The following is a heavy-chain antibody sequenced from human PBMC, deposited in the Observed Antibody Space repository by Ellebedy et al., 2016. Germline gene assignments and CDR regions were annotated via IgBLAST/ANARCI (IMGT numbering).Heavy chain of an antibody. Sequence: SETLSLTCNVSGCSVSSDYWNWIRRPPGKGLEWIGYVFHTGTTSYNPSLKSRVTMSLDTSRSQFSLRLTSVTAADTAVYYCAKWNGGWYAFVVWGQGTMVTVSS. V-gene: IGHV4-59*02. CDR1: GCSVSSDY. D-gene: IGHD6-19*01. CDR2: VFHTGTT. J-gene: IGHJ3*01. CDR3: AKWNGGWYAFVV.